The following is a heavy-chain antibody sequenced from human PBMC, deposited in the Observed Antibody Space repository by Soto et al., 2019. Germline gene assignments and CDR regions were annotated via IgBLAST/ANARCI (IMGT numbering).Heavy chain of an antibody. Sequence: QVQLQESGPGLVKPSQTLSLTCTVPGGSFNSDGYYWSWIRQHPEQGLEWIGYIYSSGTTYYNPSLRSRISISTDTSNNQSSLELTSVTAADTSVYFCARGSRDTALALPRFDFWGQGTLVTVSS. CDR3: ARGSRDTALALPRFDF. CDR2: IYSSGTT. J-gene: IGHJ4*02. D-gene: IGHD5-18*01. CDR1: GGSFNSDGYY. V-gene: IGHV4-31*03.